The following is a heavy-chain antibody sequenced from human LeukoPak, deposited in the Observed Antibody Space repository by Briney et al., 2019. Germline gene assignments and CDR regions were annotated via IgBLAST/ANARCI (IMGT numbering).Heavy chain of an antibody. J-gene: IGHJ4*02. V-gene: IGHV4-38-2*02. CDR3: ASGDSYGVSDPFDY. D-gene: IGHD5-18*01. Sequence: KTSETLSLTCTVSGYSISSGYYWGWIRQPPGKGLEWIGSIYHSGSTYYNPSLKSRVTISVDTSKNQFSLKLSSVTAADTAVYYCASGDSYGVSDPFDYWGQGTLVTVSS. CDR2: IYHSGST. CDR1: GYSISSGYY.